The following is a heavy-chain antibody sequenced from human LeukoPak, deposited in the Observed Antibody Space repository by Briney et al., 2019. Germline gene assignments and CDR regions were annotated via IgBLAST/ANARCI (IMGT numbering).Heavy chain of an antibody. CDR3: ARYYDSSGRYATDAFDI. J-gene: IGHJ3*02. CDR1: GGSFSGYY. CDR2: INHSGST. Sequence: SETLSLTCAVYGGSFSGYYWSWIRQPPGKGLEWIGEINHSGSTNYNPSLKSRVTISVDTSKNQFSLKLSSVTAADTAVYYCARYYDSSGRYATDAFDIWGQGTMVTASS. D-gene: IGHD3-22*01. V-gene: IGHV4-34*01.